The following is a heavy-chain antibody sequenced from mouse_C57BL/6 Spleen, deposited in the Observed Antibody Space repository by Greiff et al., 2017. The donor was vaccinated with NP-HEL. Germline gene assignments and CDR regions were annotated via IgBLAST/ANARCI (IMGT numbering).Heavy chain of an antibody. D-gene: IGHD3-3*01. J-gene: IGHJ2*01. V-gene: IGHV10-3*01. Sequence: EVQLVESGGGLVQPKGSLKLSCAASGFTFNTYAMHWVRQAPGKGLEWVARIRSNSSNSATYYADSVKDRFTISRDDSQSMLYLQRNNLKTEDTAMYYCVREAVLYYFDYGGQGTTLTVSS. CDR1: GFTFNTYA. CDR3: VREAVLYYFDY. CDR2: IRSNSSNSAT.